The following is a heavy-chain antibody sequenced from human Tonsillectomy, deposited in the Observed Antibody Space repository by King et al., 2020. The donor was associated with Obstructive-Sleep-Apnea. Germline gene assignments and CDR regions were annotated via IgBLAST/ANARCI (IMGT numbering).Heavy chain of an antibody. D-gene: IGHD2-21*02. V-gene: IGHV3-33*06. Sequence: VQLVESGGGVVQPGRSLRLSCAASGFTFSSYGMHWVRQAPGKGLEWVAVIWYDGSNKYYADSVKGRFTISRDNSKNTLYLQMNSLRAEDTALYYCAKDKGASGDYAFGYWGQGTLVTVSS. CDR2: IWYDGSNK. CDR3: AKDKGASGDYAFGY. J-gene: IGHJ4*02. CDR1: GFTFSSYG.